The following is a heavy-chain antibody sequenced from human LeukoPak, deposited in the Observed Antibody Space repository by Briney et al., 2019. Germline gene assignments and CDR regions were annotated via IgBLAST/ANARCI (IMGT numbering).Heavy chain of an antibody. Sequence: SETLSLTCTVSGGSISSYYWSWIRQPPGKGLEWIGYIYYSGSTNYNPSLKSRVTISVDTSKNQFSLKLSSVTAADTAVYYCARAGRVLRFLEWLLRGFDYWGQGTLVTVSS. J-gene: IGHJ4*02. CDR3: ARAGRVLRFLEWLLRGFDY. CDR2: IYYSGST. D-gene: IGHD3-3*01. CDR1: GGSISSYY. V-gene: IGHV4-59*01.